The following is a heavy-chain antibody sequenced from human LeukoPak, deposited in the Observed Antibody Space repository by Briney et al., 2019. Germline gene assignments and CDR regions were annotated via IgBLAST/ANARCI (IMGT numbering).Heavy chain of an antibody. V-gene: IGHV3-30-3*01. CDR3: ARDRDSSGWYEGFDY. D-gene: IGHD6-19*01. Sequence: GGSLRLSCAASGFTFSSSAMHWVRQAPDKGLEWVAVISYDGSNKYYADSVKGQFTISRDNSKNTLYLQMNSLRADDTAVYYCARDRDSSGWYEGFDYWGQGTLVTVSS. J-gene: IGHJ4*02. CDR2: ISYDGSNK. CDR1: GFTFSSSA.